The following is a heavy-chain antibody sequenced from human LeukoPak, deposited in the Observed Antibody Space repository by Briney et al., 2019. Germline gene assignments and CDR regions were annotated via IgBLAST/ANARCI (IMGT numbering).Heavy chain of an antibody. CDR2: INHSGST. Sequence: PSETLSLTCAVYGGSFSGYYWSWIRQPPGKGLEWIGEINHSGSTNYNPSLKSRVTISVDTSKNQFSLKLSSVTAADTAVYYCARVTRFWSGYPYYYYYYYMDVWGKGTTVTVSS. J-gene: IGHJ6*03. CDR3: ARVTRFWSGYPYYYYYYYMDV. CDR1: GGSFSGYY. V-gene: IGHV4-34*01. D-gene: IGHD3-3*01.